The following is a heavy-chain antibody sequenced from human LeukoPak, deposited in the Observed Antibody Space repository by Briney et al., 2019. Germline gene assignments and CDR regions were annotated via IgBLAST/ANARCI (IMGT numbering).Heavy chain of an antibody. V-gene: IGHV3-7*01. J-gene: IGHJ4*02. D-gene: IGHD3-16*01. CDR1: GFTLSTYW. Sequence: GGSLRLSCEASGFTLSTYWMDWVRQVPGKGLDWVANINPDGSGKRYVDSVKGRFTIARDNADNSLSLQMNSLRAEDTAVYYCASWGAGGNSWGQGTLVTVSS. CDR3: ASWGAGGNS. CDR2: INPDGSGK.